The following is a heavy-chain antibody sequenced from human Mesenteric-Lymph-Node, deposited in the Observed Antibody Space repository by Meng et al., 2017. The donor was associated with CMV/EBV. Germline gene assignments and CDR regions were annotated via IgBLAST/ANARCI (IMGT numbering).Heavy chain of an antibody. V-gene: IGHV3-23*01. CDR2: ISGSGGST. CDR1: EFTFSSYA. D-gene: IGHD6-13*01. CDR3: AKDQGLAAATTTYFQQ. J-gene: IGHJ1*01. Sequence: SEFTFSSYAMSWVRQAPGKGLDWVSAISGSGGSTYYSDSVKGRFTISRDNSRNTLYLQMNSLRAEDTAVYYCAKDQGLAAATTTYFQQWGQGTLVTVSS.